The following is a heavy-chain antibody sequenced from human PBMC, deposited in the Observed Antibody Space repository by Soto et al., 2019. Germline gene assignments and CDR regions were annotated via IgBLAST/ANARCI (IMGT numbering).Heavy chain of an antibody. Sequence: EVQLLESGGGLVQPGGSLRLSCAASGFTFSSYAMTWVRQAPGKGLEWVSAISGSGGSAYYADSVKGRFTISRDNSKNTLYVQMNGLRAEDTAVYYCAKGRADDIVVVVTALDYWGQGTLVTVSS. J-gene: IGHJ4*02. V-gene: IGHV3-23*01. CDR2: ISGSGGSA. CDR3: AKGRADDIVVVVTALDY. D-gene: IGHD2-15*01. CDR1: GFTFSSYA.